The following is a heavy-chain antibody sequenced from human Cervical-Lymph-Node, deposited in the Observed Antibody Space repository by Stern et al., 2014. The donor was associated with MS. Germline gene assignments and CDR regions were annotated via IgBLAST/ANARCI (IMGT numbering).Heavy chain of an antibody. CDR2: IKQDGSEK. Sequence: EVQLLESGGGLVQPGGSLRLSCAASGFTFSSYWMSWVRQAPGKGLEWVANIKQDGSEKYYVDSVKGRFTISRDNAKNSLYLQMNSLRAEDTAVYYCARMGSSGWYEYYYYYYGMDVWGQGTTVTVSS. D-gene: IGHD6-19*01. CDR3: ARMGSSGWYEYYYYYYGMDV. V-gene: IGHV3-7*01. CDR1: GFTFSSYW. J-gene: IGHJ6*02.